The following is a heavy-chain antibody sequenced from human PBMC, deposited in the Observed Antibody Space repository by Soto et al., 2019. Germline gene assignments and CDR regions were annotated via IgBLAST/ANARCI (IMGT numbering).Heavy chain of an antibody. D-gene: IGHD3-10*01. CDR2: IIPILGTA. J-gene: IGHJ4*02. V-gene: IGHV1-69*06. Sequence: SVKVSCKASLGAFSSYAISWVRQARGQGLEWMGGIIPILGTANYGQKFQGRVTITPDKYTSTADMEVSIHRSEDKAGYYCARDRPYGSGSYFDYWGQGTLVTVSS. CDR1: LGAFSSYA. CDR3: ARDRPYGSGSYFDY.